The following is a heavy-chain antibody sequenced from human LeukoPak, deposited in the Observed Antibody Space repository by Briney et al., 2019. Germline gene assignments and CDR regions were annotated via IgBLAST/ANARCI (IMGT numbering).Heavy chain of an antibody. D-gene: IGHD3-3*01. CDR2: ISAYNGNT. CDR1: GYTFTSYG. J-gene: IGHJ6*03. V-gene: IGHV1-18*01. Sequence: ASVKVSCKASGYTFTSYGISWVRQAPGQGLEWMGWISAYNGNTNYAQKLQGRVTMTTDTSTSTAYMELRSLRSDDTAVYYCARTYYDFWSGYYKGYYYYCMDVWGKGTTVTVSS. CDR3: ARTYYDFWSGYYKGYYYYCMDV.